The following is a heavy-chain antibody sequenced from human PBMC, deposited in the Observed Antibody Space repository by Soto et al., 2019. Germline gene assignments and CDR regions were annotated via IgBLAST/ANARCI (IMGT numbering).Heavy chain of an antibody. D-gene: IGHD2-2*01. CDR2: IYYSGTT. CDR3: ARVPDY. V-gene: IGHV4-28*03. Sequence: SETLSLTCAVSGYSISSSNWWGWIRQPPGKGLEWIGYIYYSGTTYYNPSLKSRVTISVDRSKNQFSLKLSSVTAADTAVYYCARVPDYWGQGTLVTAPQ. CDR1: GYSISSSNW. J-gene: IGHJ4*02.